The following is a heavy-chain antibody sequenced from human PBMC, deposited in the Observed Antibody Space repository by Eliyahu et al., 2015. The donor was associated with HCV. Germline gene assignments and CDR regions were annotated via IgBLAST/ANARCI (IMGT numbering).Heavy chain of an antibody. J-gene: IGHJ4*02. CDR3: ARDHGTSASGPAKGSFDY. CDR1: GFPFXNFD. Sequence: QVQLVESGGGVVQPGRSLRLSCAASGFPFXNFDMHWVRQAPGKGLEWVAIIWYDGSDNYYADSVKGRFTISRDNSKNTLYLQMNSLRAEDTAVYYCARDHGTSASGPAKGSFDYWGQGTLVTVSS. D-gene: IGHD2-15*01. CDR2: IWYDGSDN. V-gene: IGHV3-33*01.